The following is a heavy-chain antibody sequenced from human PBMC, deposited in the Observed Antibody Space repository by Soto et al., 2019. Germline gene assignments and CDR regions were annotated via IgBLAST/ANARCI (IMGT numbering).Heavy chain of an antibody. Sequence: VGSLRLSCVASGFAFSNYDMSWVRQAPGKGLEWVSAISGSGSSTYYADSVKGRFTISRDSPKNTLYLQMNSLRAEDTAVYYCANRDTSMVTRYYYGMDVWGQGTTVTVSS. CDR3: ANRDTSMVTRYYYGMDV. D-gene: IGHD5-18*01. CDR2: ISGSGSST. CDR1: GFAFSNYD. J-gene: IGHJ6*02. V-gene: IGHV3-23*01.